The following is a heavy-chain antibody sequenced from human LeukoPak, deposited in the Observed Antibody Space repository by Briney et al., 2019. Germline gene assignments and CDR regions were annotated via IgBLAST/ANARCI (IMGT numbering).Heavy chain of an antibody. CDR1: GGSISSSNYY. CDR2: IYTTGSP. D-gene: IGHD3-10*01. CDR3: ARDRGITTARGVPSWFDP. V-gene: IGHV4-61*09. Sequence: SETLSLTCTVSGGSISSSNYYWTWIRQPAGKGLEWIGHIYTTGSPSYSPSLKSRVTISVDTSTNQFSLKLTSVSAADTAVYYCARDRGITTARGVPSWFDPWGQGTLVTVSS. J-gene: IGHJ5*02.